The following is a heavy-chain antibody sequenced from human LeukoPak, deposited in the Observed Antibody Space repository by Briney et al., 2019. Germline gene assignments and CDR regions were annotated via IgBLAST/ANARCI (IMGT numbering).Heavy chain of an antibody. CDR2: ISGGGGST. D-gene: IGHD2-15*01. V-gene: IGHV3-23*01. Sequence: GGSLRLSCAASGFTFSSYAMSWVRQAPGKGLEWVSAISGGGGSTYYADSVKGRFTISRDNSKNTLYLQMNSLRAEDTAVYYCAKPSLVVVVATTPADYWGQGTLVTVSS. J-gene: IGHJ4*02. CDR3: AKPSLVVVVATTPADY. CDR1: GFTFSSYA.